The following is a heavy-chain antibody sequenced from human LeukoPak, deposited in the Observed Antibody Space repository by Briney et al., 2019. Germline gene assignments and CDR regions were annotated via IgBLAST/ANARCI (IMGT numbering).Heavy chain of an antibody. CDR3: ARGDIVVVPAAPSFWRAFDI. V-gene: IGHV1-69*05. D-gene: IGHD2-2*01. Sequence: SVKVSCKASGGTFSSYAISWVRQAPGQGLEWMGRIIPIFGTANYAQKLQGRVTMTTDTSTSTAYMELRSLRSDDTAVYYCARGDIVVVPAAPSFWRAFDIWGQGTMVTVSS. J-gene: IGHJ3*02. CDR2: IIPIFGTA. CDR1: GGTFSSYA.